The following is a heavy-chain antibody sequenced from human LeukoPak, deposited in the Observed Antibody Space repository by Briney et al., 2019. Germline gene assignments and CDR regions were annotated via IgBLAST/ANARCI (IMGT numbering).Heavy chain of an antibody. V-gene: IGHV4-4*07. CDR1: GASISSYY. CDR2: IYTSGST. Sequence: PSETLSLTCTVSGASISSYYWSWIRQPAGKGLEWIGRIYTSGSTNYNLSLKSRVTMSVDTSKNQFSLKVNSVTAADTAVYYCARGIAAAGTFDSWGQGTLVTVSS. D-gene: IGHD6-13*01. J-gene: IGHJ4*02. CDR3: ARGIAAAGTFDS.